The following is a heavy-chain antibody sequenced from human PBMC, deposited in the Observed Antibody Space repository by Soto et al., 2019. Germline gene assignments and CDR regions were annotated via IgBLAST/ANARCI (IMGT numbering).Heavy chain of an antibody. CDR1: GFTFSSYW. J-gene: IGHJ4*02. Sequence: GGSLRLSCAASGFTFSSYWMSWVRQAPGKGLEWVSNIKQDGSDKYHVDSVKGRFTISRDNVQNTLYLQMDSLRAEDTAVYYRAKGSAGGSPYLFEYWGQGALVTVSS. CDR2: IKQDGSDK. CDR3: AKGSAGGSPYLFEY. V-gene: IGHV3-7*03. D-gene: IGHD6-13*01.